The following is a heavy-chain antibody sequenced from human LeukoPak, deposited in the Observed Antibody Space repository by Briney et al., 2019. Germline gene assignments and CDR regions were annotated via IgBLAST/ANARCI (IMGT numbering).Heavy chain of an antibody. V-gene: IGHV3-53*01. CDR1: GFTVSSNY. CDR3: AKDGAWLRFDD. Sequence: GGSLRLSCAASGFTVSSNYMSWVRQAPGKGLEWVSVIYSGGSTYYAHSVKGRFTISRDDSRNTLYLHMKNLRAEDTAVYYCAKDGAWLRFDDWGQGILVTVSS. CDR2: IYSGGST. D-gene: IGHD5-12*01. J-gene: IGHJ4*02.